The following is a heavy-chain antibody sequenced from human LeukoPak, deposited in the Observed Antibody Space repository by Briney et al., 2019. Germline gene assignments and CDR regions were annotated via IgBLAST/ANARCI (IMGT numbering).Heavy chain of an antibody. Sequence: GGSLRLSCAASGFTFSSYGMHWVRQAPGKGLEWVAVIWYDGSNKYYADSVKGRFTISRDNSKNTLYLQMNSLRAEDTAVYYSARDNGGATLDYWGQGTLVTVSS. CDR2: IWYDGSNK. CDR1: GFTFSSYG. V-gene: IGHV3-33*01. J-gene: IGHJ4*02. CDR3: ARDNGGATLDY. D-gene: IGHD1-26*01.